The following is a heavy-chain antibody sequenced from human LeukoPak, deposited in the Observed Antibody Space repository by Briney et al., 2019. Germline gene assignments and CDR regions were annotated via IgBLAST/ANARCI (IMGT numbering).Heavy chain of an antibody. CDR3: ARRSVGGGERFDY. J-gene: IGHJ4*02. CDR1: GGSVSSGSYY. V-gene: IGHV4-61*01. CDR2: VYYSGNT. Sequence: SETLSLTCTVSGGSVSSGSYYWTWIRQPPGKGLEWIGYVYYSGNTNYSPSLKSRVTISVDTSENQFSLKLTSVTAADTAVYYCARRSVGGGERFDYWGQGTLVTVSS. D-gene: IGHD3-16*01.